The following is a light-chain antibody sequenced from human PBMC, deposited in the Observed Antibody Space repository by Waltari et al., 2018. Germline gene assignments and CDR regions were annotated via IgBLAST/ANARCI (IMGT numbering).Light chain of an antibody. CDR3: QQYINWPSFT. V-gene: IGKV3D-15*01. CDR2: DAY. Sequence: EIVMTQSPATLSVSPGERVTLSCWASQSVSSNLAWYQQKPGQGPSLLIYDAYTRAPGIPARFRGSGSGTEFTLTISSLTSEDFAIYYCQQYINWPSFTFGPGTKVDIK. J-gene: IGKJ3*01. CDR1: QSVSSN.